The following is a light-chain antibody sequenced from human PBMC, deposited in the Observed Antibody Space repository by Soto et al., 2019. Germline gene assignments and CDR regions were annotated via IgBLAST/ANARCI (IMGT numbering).Light chain of an antibody. J-gene: IGLJ2*01. CDR3: SSYSTTSSPHVL. V-gene: IGLV2-14*01. Sequence: QSVLIQPASVSGSRGQSITISCTGASSDVGGYNYVSWYQQFPGRAPKVMIYEVTNRPSGVSNRFSGSKSGNTASLTISGLQAEDEADYYCSSYSTTSSPHVLFGGGTKLTVL. CDR2: EVT. CDR1: SSDVGGYNY.